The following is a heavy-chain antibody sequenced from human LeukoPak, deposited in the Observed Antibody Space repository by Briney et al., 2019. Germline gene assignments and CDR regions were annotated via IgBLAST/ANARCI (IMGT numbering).Heavy chain of an antibody. CDR3: ARGGYYYLDV. J-gene: IGHJ6*03. CDR2: INSRGDYI. CDR1: GFDFSIYG. Sequence: GESLRLSCAASGFDFSIYGMNWVRQAPGKGLEWVSSINSRGDYIYYSDSLKGRFTISRDNARSSLYLQMSSLRAEDTAVYYCARGGYYYLDVWGKGTTVTVSS. V-gene: IGHV3-21*01.